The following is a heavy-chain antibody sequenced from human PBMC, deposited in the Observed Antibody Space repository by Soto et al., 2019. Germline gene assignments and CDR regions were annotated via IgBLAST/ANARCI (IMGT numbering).Heavy chain of an antibody. J-gene: IGHJ4*02. V-gene: IGHV3-9*01. CDR3: AKDQNYDILTGRFDY. CDR1: GSTFDDYA. D-gene: IGHD3-9*01. Sequence: SLRLSCAASGSTFDDYAMHWCGQSPGKGLEWVSGISWNSGSIGYADSVKGRFTISRDNAKNSLYLQMNSLRAEDTALYYCAKDQNYDILTGRFDYWGQGTLVTVSS. CDR2: ISWNSGSI.